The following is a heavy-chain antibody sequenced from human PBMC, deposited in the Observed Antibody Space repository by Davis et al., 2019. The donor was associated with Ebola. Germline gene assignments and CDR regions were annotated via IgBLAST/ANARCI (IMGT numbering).Heavy chain of an antibody. CDR3: AIPDCSGANCYSVYIKN. V-gene: IGHV3-33*01. CDR1: GFTFSSYG. D-gene: IGHD2-15*01. CDR2: IWYDGSRK. J-gene: IGHJ4*02. Sequence: GESLKISCAASGFTFSSYGMHWVRQAPGKGLEWVAVIWYDGSRKCYGDSVKGRFTISRDNSNNLLYLQMNSLRAEDTAVYYCAIPDCSGANCYSVYIKNWGQGTLVTVSS.